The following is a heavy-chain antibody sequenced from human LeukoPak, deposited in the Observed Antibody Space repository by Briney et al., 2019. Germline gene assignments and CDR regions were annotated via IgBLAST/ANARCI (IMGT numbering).Heavy chain of an antibody. D-gene: IGHD3-22*01. CDR2: ISSSSDTI. V-gene: IGHV3-48*01. Sequence: GGSLRLSCAASGFTFSSYGLNWVRQAPGKGLEWVSYISSSSDTIYYADSERGGFIIFRDNAKNSLFQQINITGAEATAEYYCARRDYHGSSGYYDSSNWGQGTLVTVSS. J-gene: IGHJ4*02. CDR1: GFTFSSYG. CDR3: ARRDYHGSSGYYDSSN.